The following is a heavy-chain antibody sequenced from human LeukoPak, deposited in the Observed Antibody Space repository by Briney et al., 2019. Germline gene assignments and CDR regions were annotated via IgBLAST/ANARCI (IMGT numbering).Heavy chain of an antibody. D-gene: IGHD6-6*01. CDR2: ITSSSSAI. CDR1: GVTFSTYS. J-gene: IGHJ4*02. Sequence: GGSLRLSCAASGVTFSTYSMNWVRQAPGKGLEWVSHITSSSSAIYYADSVKGRFSISRDNAKNSLYLQMNSLRAEDTAVYYCARHLYSSSPDWGQGTLVTVSS. CDR3: ARHLYSSSPD. V-gene: IGHV3-48*01.